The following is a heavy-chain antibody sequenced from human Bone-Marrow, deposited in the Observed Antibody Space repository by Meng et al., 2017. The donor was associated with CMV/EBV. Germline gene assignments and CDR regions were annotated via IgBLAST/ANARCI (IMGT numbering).Heavy chain of an antibody. D-gene: IGHD1-14*01. V-gene: IGHV1-3*01. CDR2: INAGDGHT. Sequence: CKATGYTFTYYPIHWVRQAPEQRLEWMGRINAGDGHTKYAQKFQGRVTFTRDTSATTAYMHLSSLRSEDTAVYYCARKGRVGRNWFDPWGQGTLVTVSS. CDR1: GYTFTYYP. CDR3: ARKGRVGRNWFDP. J-gene: IGHJ5*02.